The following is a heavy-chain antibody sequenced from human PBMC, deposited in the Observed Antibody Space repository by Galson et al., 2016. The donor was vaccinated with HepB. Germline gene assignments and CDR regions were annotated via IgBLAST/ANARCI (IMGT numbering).Heavy chain of an antibody. J-gene: IGHJ4*02. CDR3: AKEQDNSGMFYFDS. D-gene: IGHD5-12*01. CDR2: ISGDGTNT. CDR1: GFTFSSYW. V-gene: IGHV3-74*01. Sequence: SLRLSCAASGFTFSSYWMHWVRQTPGKGLVWVSRISGDGTNTHYADSVRDRFTISRDNSESTLYLQMNSLRADDTAVYYCAKEQDNSGMFYFDSWGRGTLVIVSS.